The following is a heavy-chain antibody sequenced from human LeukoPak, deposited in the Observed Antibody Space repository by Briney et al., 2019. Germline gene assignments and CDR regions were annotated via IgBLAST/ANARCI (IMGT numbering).Heavy chain of an antibody. CDR2: IHFTGTT. CDR3: ARQRDTASVGAFDT. CDR1: GGSIRSNTNLWGWDSSSY. V-gene: IGHV4-39*01. Sequence: PSETLSLTCSVSGGSIRSNTNLWGWDSSSYWGWIRQPPGKGLEWIGSIHFTGTTYYNSSLQSRLTISVDTSKNLFSLKLTSVTATDTALYYCARQRDTASVGAFDTWGQGTMVIVSP. J-gene: IGHJ3*02. D-gene: IGHD2-2*02.